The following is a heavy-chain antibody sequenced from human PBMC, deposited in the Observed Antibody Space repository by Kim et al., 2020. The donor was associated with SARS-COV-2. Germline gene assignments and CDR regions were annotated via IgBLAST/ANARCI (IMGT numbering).Heavy chain of an antibody. CDR2: ITGSGGST. CDR3: ARGRTTSGGAFDY. V-gene: IGHV3-23*01. CDR1: GFTFSAYA. J-gene: IGHJ4*02. Sequence: GGSLRLSCAASGFTFSAYAISWVRQAPGKGLEWVSTITGSGGSTYYADSVQGRFTMSRDNSRNTLYLQMNSLRAEDTAVFYCARGRTTSGGAFDYWGQGTLVTVSS. D-gene: IGHD3-10*01.